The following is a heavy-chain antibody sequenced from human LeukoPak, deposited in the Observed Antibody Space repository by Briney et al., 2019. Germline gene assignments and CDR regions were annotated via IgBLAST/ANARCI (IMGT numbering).Heavy chain of an antibody. CDR1: GYSFFNYD. Sequence: ASVRVSCKASGYSFFNYDIIWVRQAPGQGLEWMGWIAYNGNTNFAQKLQGRVTMTTDTSTSTAYLELRSLRSEDTAVYYCATAYKLGATQLLDYWGQGTLVTVSS. CDR3: ATAYKLGATQLLDY. V-gene: IGHV1-18*01. CDR2: IAYNGNT. J-gene: IGHJ4*02. D-gene: IGHD1-26*01.